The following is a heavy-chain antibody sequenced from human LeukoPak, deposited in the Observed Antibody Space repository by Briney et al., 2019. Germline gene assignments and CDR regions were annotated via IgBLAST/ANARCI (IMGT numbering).Heavy chain of an antibody. CDR3: AKPQQIYGDSLMDV. V-gene: IGHV3-23*01. D-gene: IGHD4-17*01. J-gene: IGHJ6*02. CDR2: IRGSGSST. Sequence: PGGSLRLSCAASGLTFSSYAMSWVRQAPGKGLECVSTIRGSGSSTYYADSVKGRFTISRDNSKNTLSLQMHSLRAEDTALYFCAKPQQIYGDSLMDVWGQGTTVSVSS. CDR1: GLTFSSYA.